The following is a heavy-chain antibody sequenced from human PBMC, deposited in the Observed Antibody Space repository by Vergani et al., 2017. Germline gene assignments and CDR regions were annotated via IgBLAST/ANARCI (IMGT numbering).Heavy chain of an antibody. CDR1: GWSFTSYH. Sequence: QVQLQQWGAGLLKPSETLSLPCVVNGWSFTSYHWTWIRQSPGEGLEWVGDIDHTGRPDYNPSLKSRLTMSVDKSRNQFSLTLNSVTATDTAIYFCARVNTETNGHLYYYYYMDVWGQGTAVTVS. D-gene: IGHD4-11*01. CDR3: ARVNTETNGHLYYYYYMDV. J-gene: IGHJ6*03. V-gene: IGHV4-34*01. CDR2: IDHTGRP.